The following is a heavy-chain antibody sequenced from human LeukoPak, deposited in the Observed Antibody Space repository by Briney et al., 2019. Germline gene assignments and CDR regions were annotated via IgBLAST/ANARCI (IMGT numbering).Heavy chain of an antibody. CDR1: GYTFTCYG. CDR3: ARVGAQGIVVVYMSYFDY. V-gene: IGHV1-18*01. Sequence: ASVKVSCKASGYTFTCYGISWVRQAPGQGLEWMGWISAYNGNTNYAQKLQGRVTMTTDTSTSTAYMELRSLRSDDTAVYYCARVGAQGIVVVYMSYFDYWGQGTLVTVSS. J-gene: IGHJ4*02. CDR2: ISAYNGNT. D-gene: IGHD3-22*01.